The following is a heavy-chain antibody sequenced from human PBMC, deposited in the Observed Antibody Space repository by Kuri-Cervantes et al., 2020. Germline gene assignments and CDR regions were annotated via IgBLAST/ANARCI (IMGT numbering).Heavy chain of an antibody. D-gene: IGHD3-22*01. CDR2: INPNSGGT. Sequence: ASVKVSCKASGYTFTGYYMHWVRQAPGQGLEWMGWINPNSGGTNYAQKFQGRVTMTRDTSISTAYMELSRLRSDDTAVYYCAGDYDSSGNFDYWGQGTLVTVSS. V-gene: IGHV1-2*02. J-gene: IGHJ4*02. CDR3: AGDYDSSGNFDY. CDR1: GYTFTGYY.